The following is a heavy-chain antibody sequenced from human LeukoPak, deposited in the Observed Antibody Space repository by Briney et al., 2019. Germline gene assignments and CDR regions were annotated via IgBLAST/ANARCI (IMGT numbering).Heavy chain of an antibody. CDR1: GFTFSSYV. CDR3: ARGGGTNASHI. Sequence: GGSLRLSCAASGFTFSSYVMSWVRQAPGKGLEWFSSISSSGDSTYYADSVKGRFTISRDNSKNTLYLYMNSLRAEDTAVYYCARGGGTNASHIWGQGTKVSVSS. CDR2: ISSSGDST. D-gene: IGHD1-7*01. J-gene: IGHJ3*02. V-gene: IGHV3-23*01.